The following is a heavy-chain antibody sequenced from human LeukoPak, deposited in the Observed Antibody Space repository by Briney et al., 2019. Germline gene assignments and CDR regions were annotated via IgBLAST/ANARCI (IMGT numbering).Heavy chain of an antibody. CDR3: TRSGLNRFDY. V-gene: IGHV3-23*01. CDR1: GFTFSSFA. D-gene: IGHD2-15*01. J-gene: IGHJ4*02. Sequence: PGGSLRLSCAASGFTFSSFAMSWVRQAPGKGLEWVSTFSGSGGSTYYGDSVKGRFSISRDNSKNTLYLQMNSLRAEDTAAYYCTRSGLNRFDYWGQGTLVTVSS. CDR2: FSGSGGST.